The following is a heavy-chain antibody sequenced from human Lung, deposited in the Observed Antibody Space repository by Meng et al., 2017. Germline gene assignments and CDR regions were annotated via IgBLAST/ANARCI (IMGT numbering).Heavy chain of an antibody. J-gene: IGHJ1*01. Sequence: EGKLVESGGGLVPAGGTMRVSCAASGFTFTDHWMHWVRQGPGKGLVWVARINRDGTKPTYADSVKGRFTISRDNAKNTLYLQMNNLRAEDTAFYYCTNDRLNHWGQGALVTVSS. CDR2: INRDGTKP. D-gene: IGHD1-1*01. CDR1: GFTFTDHW. CDR3: TNDRLNH. V-gene: IGHV3-74*01.